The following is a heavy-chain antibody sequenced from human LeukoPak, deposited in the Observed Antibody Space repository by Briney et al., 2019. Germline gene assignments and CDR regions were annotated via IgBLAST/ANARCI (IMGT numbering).Heavy chain of an antibody. CDR2: MNPNSGNT. V-gene: IGHV1-8*01. J-gene: IGHJ4*02. D-gene: IGHD5-18*01. Sequence: VASVKVSCKASGYTFTSYDINWVRQATGQGLEWMGWMNPNSGNTGYAQRFQGRVTMTRNTSISTAYMELSSLRSEDTAVYYCARALLVDTAMRLWGQGTLVTVSS. CDR3: ARALLVDTAMRL. CDR1: GYTFTSYD.